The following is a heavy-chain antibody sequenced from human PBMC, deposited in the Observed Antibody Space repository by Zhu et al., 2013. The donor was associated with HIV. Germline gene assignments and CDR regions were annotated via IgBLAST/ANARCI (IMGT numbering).Heavy chain of an antibody. CDR2: MNPNSGNT. J-gene: IGHJ3*02. D-gene: IGHD3-22*01. CDR3: ARGLSYDSSGYQNAFDI. Sequence: QVQLVQSGAEVKKPGASVKVSCKASGYTFTSYDINWVRQATGQGLEWMGWMNPNSGNTGYAQKFQGRVTMTRNTSISTAYMELSSLRSEDTAVYYCARGLSYDSSGYQNAFDIWGQGTMVTVSS. CDR1: GYTFTSYD. V-gene: IGHV1-8*01.